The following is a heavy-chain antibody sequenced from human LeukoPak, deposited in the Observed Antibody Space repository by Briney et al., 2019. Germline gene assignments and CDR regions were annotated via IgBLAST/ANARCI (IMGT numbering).Heavy chain of an antibody. V-gene: IGHV3-73*01. D-gene: IGHD5-12*01. CDR2: IRSKANSYAT. CDR1: GFTVSDSA. Sequence: GGSLRLSCAASGFTVSDSAMHWVRQASGKGLEWVGRIRSKANSYATAYAASVEGRFTISRDDSKNTAYLQMNSLKTEDTAVYYCTRQTFYSGNDWNLDYWGQGTLVTVSS. CDR3: TRQTFYSGNDWNLDY. J-gene: IGHJ4*02.